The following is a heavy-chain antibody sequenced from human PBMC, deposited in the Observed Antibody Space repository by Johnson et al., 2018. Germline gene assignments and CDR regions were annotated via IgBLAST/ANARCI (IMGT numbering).Heavy chain of an antibody. CDR1: GFTFDDYA. V-gene: IGHV3-9*01. Sequence: EVQLVQSGGGLVQPGRSLRLSCAASGFTFDDYAMHWVRQAPGKGLEWVSGISWHSGSKGYVDSVKGRFTIPRDNAKNSLYLQMNSLRAEDTAVYYCARGGAAPSSSSYYYYYMDVWGKGTTVTVSS. J-gene: IGHJ6*03. D-gene: IGHD6-6*01. CDR2: ISWHSGSK. CDR3: ARGGAAPSSSSYYYYYMDV.